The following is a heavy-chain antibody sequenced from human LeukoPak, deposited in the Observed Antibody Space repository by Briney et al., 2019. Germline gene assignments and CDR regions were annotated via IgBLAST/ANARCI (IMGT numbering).Heavy chain of an antibody. Sequence: ASVKVSCKASGYTFTGCYMHWARQAPGQGLEWMGWINPNSGGTNYAQKFQGWVTMTRDTSISTAYMELSRLRSDDTAVYYCARAVAALDAFDIWGQGTMVTVSS. V-gene: IGHV1-2*04. J-gene: IGHJ3*02. D-gene: IGHD6-19*01. CDR1: GYTFTGCY. CDR2: INPNSGGT. CDR3: ARAVAALDAFDI.